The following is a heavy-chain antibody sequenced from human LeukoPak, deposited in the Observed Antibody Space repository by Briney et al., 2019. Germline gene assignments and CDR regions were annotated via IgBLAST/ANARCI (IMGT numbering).Heavy chain of an antibody. Sequence: GASVKVSCKAPGYIFTSYYIHWVRQAPGQGLEWMGIINPGGGSTSYAQKFQGRVTMTRDTSTSTVYMELSSLRSEDTAVYYCARDREWGPEDYYDGWGQGTLVTVSS. CDR2: INPGGGST. CDR3: ARDREWGPEDYYDG. V-gene: IGHV1-46*01. J-gene: IGHJ4*02. D-gene: IGHD3-22*01. CDR1: GYIFTSYY.